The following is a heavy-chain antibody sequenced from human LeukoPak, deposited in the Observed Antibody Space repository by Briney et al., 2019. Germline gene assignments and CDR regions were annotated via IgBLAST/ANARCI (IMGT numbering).Heavy chain of an antibody. CDR3: ARAFSSGWYYGMDV. Sequence: ASVKVSCKASGYTFTGYYMHWVRQAPGQGLEWMGWINPNSGGTNYAQKFQGRVTMTRDTSISTAYMELSRLRYDDTAVYYCARAFSSGWYYGMDVWGQGTTVTVSS. V-gene: IGHV1-2*02. CDR1: GYTFTGYY. D-gene: IGHD6-19*01. J-gene: IGHJ6*02. CDR2: INPNSGGT.